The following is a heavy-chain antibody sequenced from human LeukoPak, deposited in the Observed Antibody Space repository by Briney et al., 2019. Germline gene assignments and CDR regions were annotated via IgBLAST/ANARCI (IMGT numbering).Heavy chain of an antibody. CDR3: ARSTEWFPGDY. J-gene: IGHJ4*02. CDR2: ISSSGSTI. V-gene: IGHV3-48*04. CDR1: GFTFSSYS. Sequence: GGSLRLSCAASGFTFSSYSMNWVRQAPGKGLEWVSYISSSGSTIYYADSVKGRFTISRDNAKNSLYLQMNSLRAEDTAVYYCARSTEWFPGDYWGQGTLVTVSS. D-gene: IGHD3-3*01.